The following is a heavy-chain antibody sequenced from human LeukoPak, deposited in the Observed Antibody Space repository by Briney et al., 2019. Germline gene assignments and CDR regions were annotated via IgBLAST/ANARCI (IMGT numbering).Heavy chain of an antibody. Sequence: GGSLRLSCAASGFTFATYWMSWVRQAPGKGLEWVANIKQDGSETYYVDSVKGRFTISRDNAKNSLYLQMNSLRAEDTAVYYCTRSPRNLFDFWGQGALVTVSS. V-gene: IGHV3-7*01. CDR1: GFTFATYW. D-gene: IGHD1-14*01. J-gene: IGHJ4*02. CDR2: IKQDGSET. CDR3: TRSPRNLFDF.